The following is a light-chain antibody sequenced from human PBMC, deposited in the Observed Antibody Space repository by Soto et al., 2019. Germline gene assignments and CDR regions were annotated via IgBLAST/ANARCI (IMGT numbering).Light chain of an antibody. CDR1: QSINIW. CDR3: KQYNSYSRS. Sequence: DIQMTQSPSTLSASVGDRVTITCRASQSINIWLAWYQQKPGKAPKLLIYDASSLQSGVPSRFRGSTSGTEFTLTISSLQPDDFATYYCKQYNSYSRSFGGGTKVDI. CDR2: DAS. J-gene: IGKJ4*01. V-gene: IGKV1-5*01.